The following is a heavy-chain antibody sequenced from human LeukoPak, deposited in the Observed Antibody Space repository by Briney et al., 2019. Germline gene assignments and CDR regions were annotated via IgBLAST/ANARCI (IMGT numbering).Heavy chain of an antibody. CDR3: ARVYPDSGTYTDRAYDY. CDR1: GFMFSSYW. CDR2: INSDGRSI. D-gene: IGHD3-10*01. Sequence: PGGSLRLSCATSGFMFSSYWMHRVRQVPGKGLVWLSRINSDGRSISYADSVKGRFTISRDNAKQTLYLQMNSLRAEDTAVYYCARVYPDSGTYTDRAYDYWGQGTLVTVSS. V-gene: IGHV3-74*01. J-gene: IGHJ4*02.